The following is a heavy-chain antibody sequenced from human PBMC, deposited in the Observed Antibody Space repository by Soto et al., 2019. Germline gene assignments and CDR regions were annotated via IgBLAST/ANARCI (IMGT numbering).Heavy chain of an antibody. J-gene: IGHJ6*02. CDR3: ARNQHSKSYYYYGMDV. CDR1: GGTFSSYA. Sequence: QVQLVQSGAELKKPGASVKVSCKASGGTFSSYAISWVRQAPGQGLEWMGGIIPIFGTANYAQKFQGRVTITADNSTSTAYMELSSLRSEDTGVYYCARNQHSKSYYYYGMDVWGQGTTVTVSS. D-gene: IGHD4-4*01. CDR2: IIPIFGTA. V-gene: IGHV1-69*06.